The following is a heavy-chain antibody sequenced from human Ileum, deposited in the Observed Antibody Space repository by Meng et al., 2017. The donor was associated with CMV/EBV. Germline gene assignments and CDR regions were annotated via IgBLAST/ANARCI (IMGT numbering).Heavy chain of an antibody. Sequence: SETLSLTCTVSGVSISSYYWSWIRQPPGKGLEWIGYIYYSGSTNYNPSLKSRVTISVDTSKNQFSLKLSAVTAADAAVYYCARARWSSSNNFDYWDQGTLVTSPQ. D-gene: IGHD6-6*01. J-gene: IGHJ4*02. CDR3: ARARWSSSNNFDY. CDR2: IYYSGST. CDR1: GVSISSYY. V-gene: IGHV4-59*01.